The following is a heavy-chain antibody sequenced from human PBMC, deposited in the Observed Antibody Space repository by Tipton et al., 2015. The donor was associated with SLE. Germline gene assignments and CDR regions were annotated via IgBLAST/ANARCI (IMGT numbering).Heavy chain of an antibody. CDR2: IWHDGSNE. Sequence: SLRLSCAASGFSFSEKGMHWVRQAPGKGLEWVAVIWHDGSNEYYGDYVKGRFTISRDNSKNTLYLQMNSLRPEDTAVYYCARDVVGATEGLDYWGQGTLVTVSS. CDR3: ARDVVGATEGLDY. J-gene: IGHJ4*02. V-gene: IGHV3-33*08. D-gene: IGHD1-26*01. CDR1: GFSFSEKG.